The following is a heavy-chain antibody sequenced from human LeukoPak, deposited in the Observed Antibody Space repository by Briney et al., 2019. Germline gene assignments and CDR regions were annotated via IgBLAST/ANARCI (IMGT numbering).Heavy chain of an antibody. Sequence: PGGSLRLSCAASGFTFSSYSMNWVRQAPGKGLEWVSSISSSSSFIYYADSVKGRFTISRDNAKKPLYLQMNSLRAEDTAVYYCAREASTARRLNAFDIWGQGTMVTVSS. CDR3: AREASTARRLNAFDI. CDR2: ISSSSSFI. J-gene: IGHJ3*02. V-gene: IGHV3-21*01. CDR1: GFTFSSYS. D-gene: IGHD2-8*01.